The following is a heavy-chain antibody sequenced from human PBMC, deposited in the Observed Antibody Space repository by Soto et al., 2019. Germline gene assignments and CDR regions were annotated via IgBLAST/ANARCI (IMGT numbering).Heavy chain of an antibody. CDR2: IGGSGDST. D-gene: IGHD6-13*01. CDR3: ALGGIASPGY. CDR1: GFIFSNYA. Sequence: GGSLRLSCAASGFIFSNYAMSWVRQAPGKGLAWVSAIGGSGDSTYYADSVKGRFTISRDNSKSTLYLQMNNLRAEDTAIYYCALGGIASPGYWGQGTLVTVSS. J-gene: IGHJ4*02. V-gene: IGHV3-23*01.